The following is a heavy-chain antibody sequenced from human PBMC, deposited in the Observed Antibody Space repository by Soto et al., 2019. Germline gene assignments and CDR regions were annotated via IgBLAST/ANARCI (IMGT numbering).Heavy chain of an antibody. V-gene: IGHV3-23*01. Sequence: EVQLLESGGGLVQPGGSLRLSCAASGFTFSSYAMSWVRQAPGKGLEWVSAISGSGGSTYYADSVKGRFTISRDNSKNTLDLQMNSLRAEDTAVYYCAEAGHSSGWYRPQGYFDYWGQGTLVTVSS. CDR1: GFTFSSYA. CDR3: AEAGHSSGWYRPQGYFDY. CDR2: ISGSGGST. J-gene: IGHJ4*02. D-gene: IGHD6-19*01.